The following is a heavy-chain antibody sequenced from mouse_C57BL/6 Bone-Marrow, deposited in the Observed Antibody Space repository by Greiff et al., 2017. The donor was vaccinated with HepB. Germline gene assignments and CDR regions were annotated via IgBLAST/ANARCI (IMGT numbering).Heavy chain of an antibody. Sequence: VQLQQSGAELARPGASVKLSCKASGYTFTSYGISWVKQRTGQGLEWIGEIYPRSGNNYYNEKFKGKATLTADKSSSTAYMELRSLKSEDSAVYFCARRQLRLHFDYWGQGTTLTVSS. CDR1: GYTFTSYG. D-gene: IGHD3-2*02. CDR3: ARRQLRLHFDY. J-gene: IGHJ2*01. CDR2: IYPRSGNN. V-gene: IGHV1-81*01.